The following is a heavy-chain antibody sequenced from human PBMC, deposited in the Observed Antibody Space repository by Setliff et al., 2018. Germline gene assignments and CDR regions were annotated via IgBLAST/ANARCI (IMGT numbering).Heavy chain of an antibody. V-gene: IGHV4-61*02. CDR2: LYSSGST. CDR1: GGSISSGPYY. J-gene: IGHJ4*02. CDR3: ASTDWGWGYYFDY. Sequence: SETLSLTCTVSGGSISSGPYYWNWFRQPAGKGLEWIGRLYSSGSTNYTPSLKSRVTISVDTSKNQFSLKLSSVTAADTAVYYCASTDWGWGYYFDYWGQGTLVTVS. D-gene: IGHD7-27*01.